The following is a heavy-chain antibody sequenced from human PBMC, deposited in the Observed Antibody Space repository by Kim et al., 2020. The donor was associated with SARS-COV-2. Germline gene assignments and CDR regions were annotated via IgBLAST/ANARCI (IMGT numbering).Heavy chain of an antibody. J-gene: IGHJ4*02. CDR1: GFTFTDAW. Sequence: GWSLRLSCVASGFTFTDAWMNWVRQAPGKGLEWVARIKIKADGGTTDYAAPVKDRFTISRDDSTNTVSLHMNSLKTEDTAVYYCAAYGVHDYWGQGTLVTVSS. CDR3: AAYGVHDY. CDR2: IKIKADGGTT. V-gene: IGHV3-15*01. D-gene: IGHD4-17*01.